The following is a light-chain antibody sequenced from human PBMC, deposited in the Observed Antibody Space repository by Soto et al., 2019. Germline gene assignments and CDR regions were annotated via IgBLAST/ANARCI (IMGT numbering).Light chain of an antibody. CDR2: DAS. CDR3: QQYNSFSGT. J-gene: IGKJ1*01. CDR1: QSITSW. Sequence: DIQMTQSPSTLSASVGDRITITCRASQSITSWLAWYQQKPGKAPKLLIYDASSLESGVPSGFSGSGSGTEFTLTISSLQPDDFATYYCQQYNSFSGTFGQGTKVEI. V-gene: IGKV1-5*01.